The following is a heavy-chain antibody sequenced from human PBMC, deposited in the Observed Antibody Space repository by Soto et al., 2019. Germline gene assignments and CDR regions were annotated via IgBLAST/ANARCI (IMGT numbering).Heavy chain of an antibody. Sequence: SETLSLTCAVYGGSFSGYYWSWIRQPPGKGLEWIGEINHSGSTNYNPSLKSRVTISVDTSKNQFSLKLSSVTAADTAVYYCARGKLSDYVWGSYRYHFAYWGQGTGVTLYS. J-gene: IGHJ4*02. CDR2: INHSGST. CDR3: ARGKLSDYVWGSYRYHFAY. CDR1: GGSFSGYY. D-gene: IGHD3-16*02. V-gene: IGHV4-34*01.